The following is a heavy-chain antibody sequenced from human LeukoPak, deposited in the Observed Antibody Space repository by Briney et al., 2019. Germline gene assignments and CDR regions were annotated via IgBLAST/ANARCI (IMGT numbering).Heavy chain of an antibody. V-gene: IGHV4-31*03. CDR1: GGSISSGGYY. D-gene: IGHD1-26*01. Sequence: PPQTLSLTCTVSGGSISSGGYYWSWIRQHPGKGLEWIGYIYYSGSTYYNPSLKSRVTISVDTSKNQFSLKLSSVTPADTAVYYCARDGRKDPYYYYGMDVWGQGTTVTVSS. CDR3: ARDGRKDPYYYYGMDV. CDR2: IYYSGST. J-gene: IGHJ6*02.